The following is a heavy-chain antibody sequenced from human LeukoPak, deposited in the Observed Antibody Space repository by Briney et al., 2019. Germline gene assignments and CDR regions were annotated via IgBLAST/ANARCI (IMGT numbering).Heavy chain of an antibody. Sequence: QPGGSLRLSCAASGFTFSGYWLHWVRQPPGKGLVWVSHINTDGSSTTYADSVKGRFSVSRDNAKSTLYLQMNSLRAEDTAVYYYATDRGYSPDSWGQGTLVTVSS. CDR1: GFTFSGYW. D-gene: IGHD2-2*03. V-gene: IGHV3-74*01. CDR2: INTDGSST. J-gene: IGHJ4*02. CDR3: ATDRGYSPDS.